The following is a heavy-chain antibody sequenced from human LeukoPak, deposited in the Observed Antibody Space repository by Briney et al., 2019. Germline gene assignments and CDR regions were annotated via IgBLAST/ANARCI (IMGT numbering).Heavy chain of an antibody. CDR1: GGSISGYI. CDR3: ARDVLTSYAYDV. Sequence: SETLSLTCTVSGGSISGYIWSWIRQPPGKGLEWIGYIYFSGTTNYNPSLKSRVAISVDTSKNQFSLKLNFVTAADTAVYYCARDVLTSYAYDVWGQGTVVTVSS. V-gene: IGHV4-59*01. CDR2: IYFSGTT. D-gene: IGHD3-10*02. J-gene: IGHJ3*01.